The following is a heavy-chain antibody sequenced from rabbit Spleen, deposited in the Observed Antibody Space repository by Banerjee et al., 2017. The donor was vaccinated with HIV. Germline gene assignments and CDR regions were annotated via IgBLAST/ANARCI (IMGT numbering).Heavy chain of an antibody. CDR3: ARDLVAVIGWNFNL. Sequence: QSLEESGGDLVKPGASLTLTCTPSGFSFSSIYWMCWVRQAPGKGLEWIACIYTGNIGGTYYTSWAKGRFTISKTSSTTVFLQMTSLTAADTATYFCARDLVAVIGWNFNLWGPGTLVTVS. CDR2: IYTGNIGGT. CDR1: GFSFSSIYW. J-gene: IGHJ4*01. V-gene: IGHV1S40*01. D-gene: IGHD1-1*01.